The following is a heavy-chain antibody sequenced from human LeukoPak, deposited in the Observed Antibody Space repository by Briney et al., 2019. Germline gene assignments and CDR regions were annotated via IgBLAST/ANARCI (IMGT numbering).Heavy chain of an antibody. D-gene: IGHD4-23*01. CDR1: GGSISGYY. Sequence: SETLSLNCNVSGGSISGYYWSWIRQPPGKGLEWIGYIYFSGSTNYNPSLNSRVTISVDTSENQFSLKLSSVTAADTAIYYCARGSLRRDDYGGSLDYWGRGTLVTVSS. CDR3: ARGSLRRDDYGGSLDY. V-gene: IGHV4-59*01. J-gene: IGHJ4*02. CDR2: IYFSGST.